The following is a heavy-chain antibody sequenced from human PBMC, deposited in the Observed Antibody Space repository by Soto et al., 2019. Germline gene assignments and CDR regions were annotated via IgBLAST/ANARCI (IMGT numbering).Heavy chain of an antibody. CDR3: AREGYYDILTGVDYYGMDV. CDR2: INPNSGGT. J-gene: IGHJ6*02. D-gene: IGHD3-9*01. CDR1: GYTFTGYY. Sequence: ASVKVSCKASGYTFTGYYMHWVRQAPGQGLEWMGWINPNSGGTNYAQKFQGWVTMTRDTSISTAYMELSRLRSDDTAVYYCAREGYYDILTGVDYYGMDVWGQGTTVTVSS. V-gene: IGHV1-2*04.